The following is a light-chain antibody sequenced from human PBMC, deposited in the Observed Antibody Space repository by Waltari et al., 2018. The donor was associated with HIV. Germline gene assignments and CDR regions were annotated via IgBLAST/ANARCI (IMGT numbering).Light chain of an antibody. J-gene: IGKJ1*01. CDR3: EQSYNSPRT. CDR1: QSIRSN. CDR2: AAS. Sequence: DIQMTQSPSSLSASVGDRVTITCRSSQSIRSNLNWYQQKPGKAPKLLIYAASSLQSGVPSRFSGSGSGTDFTLTISSLQPEDFVTYHCEQSYNSPRTFGQGTKV. V-gene: IGKV1-39*01.